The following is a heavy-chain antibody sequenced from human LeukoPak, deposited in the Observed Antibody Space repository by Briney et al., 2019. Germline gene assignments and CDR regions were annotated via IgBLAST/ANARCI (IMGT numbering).Heavy chain of an antibody. J-gene: IGHJ4*02. D-gene: IGHD5-18*01. CDR1: GFTVSSNY. CDR2: IYSGGST. V-gene: IGHV3-66*04. Sequence: GGSLRLSCAASGFTVSSNYMSWVRQAPGKGLEWVSVIYSGGSTYYADSVKGRFTISRDNSKNTLYLQMNSLRAEDTAVYYCARLLSDSYGLPYYFDYWGQGTLVTVSS. CDR3: ARLLSDSYGLPYYFDY.